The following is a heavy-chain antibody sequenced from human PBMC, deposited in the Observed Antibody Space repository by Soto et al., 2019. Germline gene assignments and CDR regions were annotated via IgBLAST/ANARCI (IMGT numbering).Heavy chain of an antibody. V-gene: IGHV3-23*01. CDR3: AKYAVAGSNSLSGGMEV. D-gene: IGHD6-19*01. Sequence: EVPLLESGGGLVQPGGSLRLSCAASGFTFSSYAMSWVRQAPGKGLEWVSAISGSGGSTYYADSVKGRFTISRDNSWKTLDRQMTSLRAEDTAVYYGAKYAVAGSNSLSGGMEVWGQGTTVTVFS. CDR1: GFTFSSYA. CDR2: ISGSGGST. J-gene: IGHJ6*02.